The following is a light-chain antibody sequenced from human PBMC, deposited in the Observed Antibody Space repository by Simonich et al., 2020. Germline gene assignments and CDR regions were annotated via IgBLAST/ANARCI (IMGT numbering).Light chain of an antibody. V-gene: IGKV1-13*02. J-gene: IGKJ1*01. Sequence: AIQLTQSPSSLSASVGDGVTITYRAGQGISSALAWYQQKPGKAPKLLIYDASRLESGVPSRFSGSGSGTDFTLTISSLQPEDFATYYCQQFNSYPRTFGQGTKVEIK. CDR2: DAS. CDR3: QQFNSYPRT. CDR1: QGISSA.